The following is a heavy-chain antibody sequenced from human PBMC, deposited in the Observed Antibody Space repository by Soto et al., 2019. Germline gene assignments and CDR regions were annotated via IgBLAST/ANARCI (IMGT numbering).Heavy chain of an antibody. Sequence: ALSLIADGACAFISSGGYAWSWIRQPPGKGLEWIGYIYHSGSTYYNPSLKSRVTISVDRSKNQFSLKLSSVTAADTAVYYCARERTDIVAIDYYYYYGMDVWGQGTTVTVSS. V-gene: IGHV4-30-2*01. CDR1: CAFISSGGYA. CDR2: IYHSGST. J-gene: IGHJ6*02. D-gene: IGHD5-12*01. CDR3: ARERTDIVAIDYYYYYGMDV.